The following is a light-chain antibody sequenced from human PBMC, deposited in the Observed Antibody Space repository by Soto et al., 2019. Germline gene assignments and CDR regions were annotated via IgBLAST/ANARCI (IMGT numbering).Light chain of an antibody. Sequence: DIQMTQSPSSLSASVGDRVTITCRASQSISTYLNWYQQKPGKAPKLLIYAASSYQTGVPSRFSGSGSGTDFTLTITSLQPEDFATYSCQQSYSTLRWTFGQGTKVEIK. CDR1: QSISTY. CDR2: AAS. J-gene: IGKJ1*01. V-gene: IGKV1-39*01. CDR3: QQSYSTLRWT.